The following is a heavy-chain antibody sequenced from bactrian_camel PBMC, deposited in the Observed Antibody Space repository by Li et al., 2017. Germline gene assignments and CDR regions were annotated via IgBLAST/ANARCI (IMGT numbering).Heavy chain of an antibody. CDR1: HFTGNMFC. CDR3: AVRGSRGACTLTLSAFDI. CDR2: IDVDGRT. Sequence: QVQLVESGGGSVQAGGSLRLSCASSHFTGNMFCVGWFRQAPGKEREGVAAIDVDGRTDYSEFVKDRFTISKDNAKNSLYLQMNNLNPEDSAMYYCAVRGSRGACTLTLSAFDIWGQGTQVTVS. J-gene: IGHJ4*01. D-gene: IGHD1*01. V-gene: IGHV3S55*01.